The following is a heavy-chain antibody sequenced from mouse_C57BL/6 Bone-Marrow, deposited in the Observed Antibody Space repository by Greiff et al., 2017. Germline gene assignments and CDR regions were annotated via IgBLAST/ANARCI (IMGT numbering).Heavy chain of an antibody. J-gene: IGHJ2*01. CDR2: INYDGSST. CDR3: ARVGTGVDY. V-gene: IGHV5-16*01. D-gene: IGHD3-3*01. Sequence: EVQLQESEGGLVQPGSSMKLSCTASGFTFSDYYMAWVRQVPEKGLEWVANINYDGSSTYYLDSLKSRFIISRDNAKNILYLQMSSLKSEDTATYYCARVGTGVDYWGQGTTLTVSS. CDR1: GFTFSDYY.